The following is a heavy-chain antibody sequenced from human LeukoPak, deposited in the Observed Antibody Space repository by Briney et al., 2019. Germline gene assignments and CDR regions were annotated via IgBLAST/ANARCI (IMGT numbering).Heavy chain of an antibody. Sequence: PSETLSLTCTVSGGSISSGDYYWSWIRQPPGKGLEWIGYIYYSGSTYYNPSLKSRVTISVDTSKNQFSLKLSSVTAADTAVYYCAREKNGGDYGRLHYFDYWGQGTLVTVSS. CDR2: IYYSGST. CDR3: AREKNGGDYGRLHYFDY. J-gene: IGHJ4*02. CDR1: GGSISSGDYY. V-gene: IGHV4-30-4*01. D-gene: IGHD4-17*01.